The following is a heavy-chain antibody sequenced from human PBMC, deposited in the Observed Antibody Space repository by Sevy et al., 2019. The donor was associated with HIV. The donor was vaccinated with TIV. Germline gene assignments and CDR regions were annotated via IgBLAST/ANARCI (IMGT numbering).Heavy chain of an antibody. Sequence: GGSLRLSCEASGFTLSSYWMSWVRQAPGKGLEWVANIKEDGSMKYYVESVKGRCTISRDNAKNSVYLQMNSLRAEDAALYYCVRAIGAAGSYWGLGTLVTVSS. CDR2: IKEDGSMK. J-gene: IGHJ4*02. D-gene: IGHD6-13*01. CDR1: GFTLSSYW. V-gene: IGHV3-7*01. CDR3: VRAIGAAGSY.